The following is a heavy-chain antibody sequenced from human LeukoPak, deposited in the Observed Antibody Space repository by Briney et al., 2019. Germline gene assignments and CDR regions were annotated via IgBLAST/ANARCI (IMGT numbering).Heavy chain of an antibody. CDR3: ARGKVPAAMGWFDP. Sequence: PSETLSLTCTVSGGSISSYYWSWIRQPPGKGLEWIGYIYYSGSTNYNPSLKSRVTISADTSKNQFSLKLSSVTAADTAVYYCARGKVPAAMGWFDPWGQGTLVTVSS. D-gene: IGHD2-2*01. CDR2: IYYSGST. CDR1: GGSISSYY. J-gene: IGHJ5*02. V-gene: IGHV4-59*01.